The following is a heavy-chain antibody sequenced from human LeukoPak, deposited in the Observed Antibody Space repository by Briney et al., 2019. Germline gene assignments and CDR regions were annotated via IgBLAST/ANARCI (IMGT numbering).Heavy chain of an antibody. J-gene: IGHJ4*02. D-gene: IGHD6-25*01. CDR3: ARVAEAGFDY. CDR1: GFSLSNYW. Sequence: GGSLRLSCEASGFSLSNYWMHWVRQAPGKGLVWVSRIDSDGNNRNYVDSVRGRFTISRDNAKNSLYLQMNSLAAEDTAVYYCARVAEAGFDYWGQGTLVTASS. V-gene: IGHV3-74*01. CDR2: IDSDGNNR.